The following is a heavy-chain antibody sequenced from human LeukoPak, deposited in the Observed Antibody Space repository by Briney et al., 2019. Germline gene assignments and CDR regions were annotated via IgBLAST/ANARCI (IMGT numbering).Heavy chain of an antibody. D-gene: IGHD6-13*01. Sequence: PSETLSLTCTVSGGSISSYYWSWIRQPPGKGLEWIGYIYYSGSTNYNPSLKSRVTISADTSKKQFSPKLRSVTAADTAVYYCARRQYSSSWYGSRRGNWFDPWGQGTLVTVSS. CDR1: GGSISSYY. V-gene: IGHV4-59*01. CDR2: IYYSGST. CDR3: ARRQYSSSWYGSRRGNWFDP. J-gene: IGHJ5*02.